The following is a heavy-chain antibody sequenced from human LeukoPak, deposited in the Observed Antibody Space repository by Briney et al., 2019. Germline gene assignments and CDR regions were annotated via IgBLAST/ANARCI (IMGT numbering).Heavy chain of an antibody. V-gene: IGHV4-59*08. CDR1: GGSFSGYY. CDR3: ARLYCSGGSCAPDY. J-gene: IGHJ4*02. D-gene: IGHD2-15*01. Sequence: PSETLSLTCAVYGGSFSGYYWSWIRQPPGKGLEWIGHIYYSGSTNYNPSLKSRVTISVDTSKNQFSLKLSSVTAADTAVYYCARLYCSGGSCAPDYWGQGTLVTVSS. CDR2: IYYSGST.